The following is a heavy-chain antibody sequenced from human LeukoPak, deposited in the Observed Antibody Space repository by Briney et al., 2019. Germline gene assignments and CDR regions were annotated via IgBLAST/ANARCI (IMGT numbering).Heavy chain of an antibody. Sequence: PGGSLRLSCAVSGFTFSSYAMQWVRRAPGGGLEGVGVISNDGTNEYYADSMKGRFTISRDNSKNTLYLQMNSLTGGDTAVYYCAVDYGDYIDAFDIWGQGTMVTVSS. D-gene: IGHD4-17*01. CDR3: AVDYGDYIDAFDI. CDR1: GFTFSSYA. V-gene: IGHV3-30*04. J-gene: IGHJ3*02. CDR2: ISNDGTNE.